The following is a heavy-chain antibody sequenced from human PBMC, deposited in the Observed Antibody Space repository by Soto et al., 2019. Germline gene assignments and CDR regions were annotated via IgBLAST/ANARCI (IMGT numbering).Heavy chain of an antibody. J-gene: IGHJ4*02. D-gene: IGHD6-13*01. CDR2: IIPILDVL. CDR3: ARHRTHSSSWVDY. V-gene: IGHV1-69*02. CDR1: GGTFSTYT. Sequence: SVKVSCKTSGGTFSTYTVSWVRQAPGQGLEWIGRIIPILDVLTYAQKFQGRVTITADKSTSTAYLELTSLKPADTAVYYCARHRTHSSSWVDYWGQGTLVTVSS.